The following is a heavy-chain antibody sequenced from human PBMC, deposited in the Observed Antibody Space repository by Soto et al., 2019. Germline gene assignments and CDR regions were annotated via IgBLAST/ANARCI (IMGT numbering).Heavy chain of an antibody. J-gene: IGHJ4*02. CDR1: GLTFSSHA. D-gene: IGHD5-12*01. Sequence: EVQLLESGGGLLQPGGSLRFSCAASGLTFSSHAMTWVRQAPGKGLQWVSTISDSGDNTYYADSVKGRFTISRDNSKNTLYLQMNSLRAEDTAVYYCAKVGWIGGQGTLVTVSS. V-gene: IGHV3-23*01. CDR3: AKVGWI. CDR2: ISDSGDNT.